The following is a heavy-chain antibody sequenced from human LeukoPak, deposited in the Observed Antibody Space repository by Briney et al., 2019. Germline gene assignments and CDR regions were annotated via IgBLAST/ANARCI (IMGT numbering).Heavy chain of an antibody. CDR1: GGSFSGYY. V-gene: IGHV4-34*01. Sequence: SETLSLTCAVYGGSFSGYYWSWIRQPPGKGLEWIGEINHSGSTNYNPSPKSRVTISVDTSKNQFSLKLSSVTAADTAVYYCARPRNYRSGYSGYGSGAFDYWGQGTLVTVSS. J-gene: IGHJ4*02. D-gene: IGHD5-12*01. CDR3: ARPRNYRSGYSGYGSGAFDY. CDR2: INHSGST.